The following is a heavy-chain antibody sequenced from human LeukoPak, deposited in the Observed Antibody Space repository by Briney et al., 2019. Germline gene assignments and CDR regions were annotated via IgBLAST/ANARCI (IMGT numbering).Heavy chain of an antibody. CDR2: IKTDGSEK. Sequence: AGGSLRLSCEGSGFTFSNYWMGWVRQAPGKGLQWVANIKTDGSEKYYVDSVKGRFTISRDNAKNSLYLQMNSLRAEDTAVYYCATSYRGKYRAFDTWGQGTMVIVSS. V-gene: IGHV3-7*01. J-gene: IGHJ3*02. D-gene: IGHD1-26*01. CDR3: ATSYRGKYRAFDT. CDR1: GFTFSNYW.